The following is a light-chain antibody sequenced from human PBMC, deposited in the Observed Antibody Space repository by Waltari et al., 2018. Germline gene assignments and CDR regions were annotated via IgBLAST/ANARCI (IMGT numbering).Light chain of an antibody. V-gene: IGLV2-14*03. CDR1: NSDVGTYTY. CDR2: DVS. J-gene: IGLJ2*01. CDR3: SSYTTSDVVV. Sequence: QSALTQPASVSGSPGQSITISCTGSNSDVGTYTYVSWYPQYPGKAPKLVIHDVSSRPSGTSYRFSGSKSGNTASLTISGLQAEDEADYYCSSYTTSDVVVFGGGTKVTVL.